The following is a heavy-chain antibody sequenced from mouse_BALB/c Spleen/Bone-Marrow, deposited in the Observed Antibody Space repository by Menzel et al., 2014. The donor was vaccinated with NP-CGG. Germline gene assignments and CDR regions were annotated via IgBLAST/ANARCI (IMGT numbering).Heavy chain of an antibody. D-gene: IGHD2-3*01. CDR3: ARGDGYYVDFDY. CDR1: GYSFTGYY. CDR2: ISCYNGAA. Sequence: LVKTGALVKISCKASGYSFTGYYMHWVKRSHGKSLEWIGYISCYNGAASYNQKFKGKATFTVDTSSSTAYMQFNSLTSEDSAVYYCARGDGYYVDFDYWGQGTTLTVSS. V-gene: IGHV1S34*01. J-gene: IGHJ2*01.